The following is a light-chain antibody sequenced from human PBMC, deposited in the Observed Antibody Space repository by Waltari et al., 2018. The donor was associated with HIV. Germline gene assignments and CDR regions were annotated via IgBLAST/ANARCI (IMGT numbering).Light chain of an antibody. CDR2: QDN. CDR3: QVWDSNTYVT. V-gene: IGLV3-1*01. J-gene: IGLJ3*02. Sequence: SSDLTQPPSVSVSPGRTASITCSGALLAAQSACWYQKKPGRYPVLVIYQDNKRPSGIPERFSGSNSGDTATLTIGGTQAMDEADYYCQVWDSNTYVTFGGGTKLTVL. CDR1: LLAAQS.